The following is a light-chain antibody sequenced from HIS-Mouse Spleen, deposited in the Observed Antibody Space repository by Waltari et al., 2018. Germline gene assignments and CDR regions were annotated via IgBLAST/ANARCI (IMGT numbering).Light chain of an antibody. V-gene: IGLV2-14*01. J-gene: IGLJ2*01. CDR2: QVS. CDR3: SSYTSSSTLV. CDR1: SSDVGGYNY. Sequence: QSALTQPASVSGSPGQSITLSCTRTSSDVGGYNYVSWYQQHPGKAPKLMIYQVSNRPSGVSNRFSGSKSGNTASLTISGLQAEDEADYYCSSYTSSSTLVFGGGTKLTVL.